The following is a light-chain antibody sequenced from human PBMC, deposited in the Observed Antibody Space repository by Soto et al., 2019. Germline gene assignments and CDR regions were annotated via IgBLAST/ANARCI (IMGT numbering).Light chain of an antibody. CDR3: SLSYSGVRV. J-gene: IGLJ2*01. V-gene: IGLV7-46*01. CDR2: DTN. CDR1: TGALATGHY. Sequence: QSVVTQEPSLTVSPGGTVTLTCASSTGALATGHYPYWFQQKPGQAPRTLIYDTNNRHSWTPGRFSGSLLGGKAALTLSAALPEDEADYHCSLSYSGVRVFGGGTKLTVL.